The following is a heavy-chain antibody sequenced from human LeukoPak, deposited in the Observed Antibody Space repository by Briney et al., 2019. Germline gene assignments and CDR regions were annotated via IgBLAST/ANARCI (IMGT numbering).Heavy chain of an antibody. J-gene: IGHJ4*02. CDR3: ARDGIVVVTRGPFDY. Sequence: GGSLRLSCAASGFTFSSYSMNWVRQAPGKGLEWVSYISSSSSTIYYADSVKGRFTISRDNAKNSLYPQMNSPRAEDTAVYYCARDGIVVVTRGPFDYWGQGTLVTVSS. CDR2: ISSSSSTI. CDR1: GFTFSSYS. V-gene: IGHV3-48*01. D-gene: IGHD3-22*01.